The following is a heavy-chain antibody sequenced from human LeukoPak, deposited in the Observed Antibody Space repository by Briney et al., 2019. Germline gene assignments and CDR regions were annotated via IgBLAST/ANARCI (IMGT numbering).Heavy chain of an antibody. CDR2: ISYHGRDQ. V-gene: IGHV3-30*04. D-gene: IGHD2-15*01. Sequence: PGVSLRLSCAASRFIFSNYAMHWVRQAPGKGLDWVAVISYHGRDQFYADSVKGRFTISRDSSKDTLYLQMNSLRTEDTAVYYCVRQDCSGGSCYLDYWGQGTLVTVSS. J-gene: IGHJ4*02. CDR3: VRQDCSGGSCYLDY. CDR1: RFIFSNYA.